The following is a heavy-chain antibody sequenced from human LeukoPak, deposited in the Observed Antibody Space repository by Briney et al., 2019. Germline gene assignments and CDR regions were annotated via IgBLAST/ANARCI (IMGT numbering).Heavy chain of an antibody. CDR3: ARQGYYDYVWGSYRYTGPDY. CDR2: INHSGST. CDR1: GGSFSGYY. V-gene: IGHV4-34*01. J-gene: IGHJ4*02. Sequence: SETLSLTCAVYGGSFSGYYWSWIRRPPGKGLEWIGEINHSGSTNYNPSLKSRVTISVDTSKNQFSLKLSSVTAADTAVYYCARQGYYDYVWGSYRYTGPDYWGQGTLVTVSS. D-gene: IGHD3-16*02.